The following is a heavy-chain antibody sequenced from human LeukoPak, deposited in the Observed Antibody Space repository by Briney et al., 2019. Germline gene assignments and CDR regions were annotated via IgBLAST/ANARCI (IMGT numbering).Heavy chain of an antibody. Sequence: SETLSLTCTVSGGSISSYYWSWIRQPAGKGLEWIGRIYTSGSTNYNPSLKSRVTMSVDTSKNQFSLKLSSVTAADTAVYYCAREITIFGVVIHNWFDPWGQGTLVTVSS. V-gene: IGHV4-4*07. D-gene: IGHD3-3*01. J-gene: IGHJ5*02. CDR2: IYTSGST. CDR3: AREITIFGVVIHNWFDP. CDR1: GGSISSYY.